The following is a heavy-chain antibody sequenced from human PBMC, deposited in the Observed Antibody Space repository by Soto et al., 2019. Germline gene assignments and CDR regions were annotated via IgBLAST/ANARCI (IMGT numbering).Heavy chain of an antibody. CDR1: GFTFSGSA. V-gene: IGHV3-73*01. Sequence: PGGSLRLSCAASGFTFSGSAMHWVRQASGKGLEWVGRIRSKANSYATAYAASVKGRFTISRDDSKNTAYLQMNSLKTEDTAVYYCTPTYYYGSGSYYPFPYWGQGTLVTVSS. CDR3: TPTYYYGSGSYYPFPY. D-gene: IGHD3-10*01. CDR2: IRSKANSYAT. J-gene: IGHJ4*02.